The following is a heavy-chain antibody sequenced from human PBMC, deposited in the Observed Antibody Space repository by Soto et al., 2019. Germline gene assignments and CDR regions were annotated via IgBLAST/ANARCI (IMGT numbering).Heavy chain of an antibody. Sequence: QVQLQQWGAGLLKPSETLSLTCAVYGGSFSGYYWSWIRQPPGKGLEWIGEINHSGSTNYNPSLKSRVTISVDTSKNQFSLKLSSVTAADTAVYYCARGAGEVGVIDYWGQGTLVTVSS. V-gene: IGHV4-34*01. CDR3: ARGAGEVGVIDY. D-gene: IGHD1-26*01. CDR1: GGSFSGYY. J-gene: IGHJ4*02. CDR2: INHSGST.